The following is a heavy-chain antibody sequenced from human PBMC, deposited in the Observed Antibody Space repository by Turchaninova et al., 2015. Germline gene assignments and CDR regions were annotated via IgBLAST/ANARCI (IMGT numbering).Heavy chain of an antibody. D-gene: IGHD4/OR15-4a*01. CDR1: GGSFSGYY. CDR2: INHSGST. Sequence: LQQWGAGLLKPSETLSLTCAVYGGSFSGYYWSWIRQPPGKGLEWIGEINHSGSTNYNPSLTSRVTISVDKSKNQFSLKLGSVTAADTAVYYCARERGVLEARYYMXVWGKGXTVTVSS. V-gene: IGHV4-34*01. CDR3: ARERGVLEARYYMXV. J-gene: IGHJ6*03.